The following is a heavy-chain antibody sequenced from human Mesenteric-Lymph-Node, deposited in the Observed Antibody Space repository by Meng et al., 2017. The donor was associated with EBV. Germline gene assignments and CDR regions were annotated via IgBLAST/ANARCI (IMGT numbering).Heavy chain of an antibody. CDR3: ATTNYYGSGSYFG. CDR2: VYPSGST. V-gene: IGHV4-4*02. J-gene: IGHJ4*02. Sequence: QVHPQEAGPGLVKPSGTLSLTCVVSGDSHDNNHWWSWVRQTPGKGLEWIGEVYPSGSTNNNPSLKSRTTISLDKSRNQFSLKMRSVTAADTAVYYCATTNYYGSGSYFGWGQGTLVTVS. CDR1: GDSHDNNHW. D-gene: IGHD3-10*01.